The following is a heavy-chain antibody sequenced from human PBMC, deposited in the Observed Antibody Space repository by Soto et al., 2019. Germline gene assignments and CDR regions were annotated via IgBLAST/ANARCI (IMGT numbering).Heavy chain of an antibody. Sequence: GESLKISCKGSGYSFTDYWIGWVRQMPGKGLEWMGIIYPGDSETRYSPSFQGQVTISADKSVTTAYLQWSGLKAADIALYYFGMGSYGTRHHYYAMDVWGQVTTVTVSS. CDR1: GYSFTDYW. CDR3: GMGSYGTRHHYYAMDV. D-gene: IGHD4-17*01. CDR2: IYPGDSET. J-gene: IGHJ6*02. V-gene: IGHV5-51*01.